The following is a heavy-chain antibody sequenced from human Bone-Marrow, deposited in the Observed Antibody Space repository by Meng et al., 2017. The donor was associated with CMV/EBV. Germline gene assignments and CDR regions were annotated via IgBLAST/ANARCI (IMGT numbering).Heavy chain of an antibody. D-gene: IGHD3-22*01. CDR3: ARDGSVVVGPLDGYYYGMDV. Sequence: ASVKVSCKASGYTFTSYYMHWVRQAPGQGLEWMGWINPNSGGTNYAQKFQGRVTMTRDTSISTAYMELSRLRSDDTAVYYCARDGSVVVGPLDGYYYGMDVWGQGTTVTVSS. CDR2: INPNSGGT. J-gene: IGHJ6*02. V-gene: IGHV1-2*02. CDR1: GYTFTSYY.